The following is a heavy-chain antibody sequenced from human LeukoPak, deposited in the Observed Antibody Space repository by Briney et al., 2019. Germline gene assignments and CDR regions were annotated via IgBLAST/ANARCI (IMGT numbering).Heavy chain of an antibody. D-gene: IGHD3-9*01. CDR3: AKWGDYDVLTGYYVPDY. Sequence: GGSLRLSWAASGFTFSNYAMSWVRQAPVKGLEWVSAILGSGGSTYYADSVKGRFTVSRDNSKSTLYLQTNSLRAEDTALYYCAKWGDYDVLTGYYVPDYWGQGTLVTVSS. J-gene: IGHJ4*02. CDR2: ILGSGGST. V-gene: IGHV3-23*01. CDR1: GFTFSNYA.